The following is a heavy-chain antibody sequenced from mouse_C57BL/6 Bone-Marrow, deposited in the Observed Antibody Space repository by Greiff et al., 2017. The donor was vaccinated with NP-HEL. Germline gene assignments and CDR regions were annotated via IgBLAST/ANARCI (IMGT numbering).Heavy chain of an antibody. J-gene: IGHJ1*03. CDR1: GYTFTDYN. CDR3: ARVGLYYDYPYWYFDV. V-gene: IGHV1-18*01. D-gene: IGHD2-4*01. CDR2: INPNNGGT. Sequence: VQLQQSGPELVKPGASVKIPCKASGYTFTDYNMDWVKQSHGKSLEWIGDINPNNGGTIYNQKFKGKATLTVDKSSSTAYMELRSLTSEDTAVYYCARVGLYYDYPYWYFDVWGTGTTVTVSS.